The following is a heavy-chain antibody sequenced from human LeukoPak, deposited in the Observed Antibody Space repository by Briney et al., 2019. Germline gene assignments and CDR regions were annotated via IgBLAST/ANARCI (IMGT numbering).Heavy chain of an antibody. Sequence: PGGSLTLSCAASGFTFTCSWMTWVRQAPGRGLEWVANINKEGNRKYYVDSVKGRFAISRDNANNSMLLQMPTLRAEDASVYFCARDAGWGYYDLWGQGTPVTVSS. D-gene: IGHD3-22*01. CDR1: GFTFTCSW. CDR2: INKEGNRK. V-gene: IGHV3-7*01. CDR3: ARDAGWGYYDL. J-gene: IGHJ1*01.